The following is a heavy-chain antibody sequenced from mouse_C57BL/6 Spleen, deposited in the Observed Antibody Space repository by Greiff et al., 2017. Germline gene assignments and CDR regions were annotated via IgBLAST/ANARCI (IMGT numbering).Heavy chain of an antibody. CDR2: INPSNGGT. Sequence: QVQLKQPGTELVKPGASVKLSCKASGYTFTSYWMHWVKQRPGQGLEWIGNINPSNGGTNYNEKFKSKATLTVDKSSSTAYMQLSSLTSEDSAVYYCARWVYGNYVHYYAMDYWGQGTSVTVSS. CDR3: ARWVYGNYVHYYAMDY. CDR1: GYTFTSYW. V-gene: IGHV1-53*01. J-gene: IGHJ4*01. D-gene: IGHD2-1*01.